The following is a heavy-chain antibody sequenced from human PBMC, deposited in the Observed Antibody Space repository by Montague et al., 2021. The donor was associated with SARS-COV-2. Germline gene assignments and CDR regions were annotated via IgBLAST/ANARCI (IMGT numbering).Heavy chain of an antibody. CDR1: GGSISGSSYY. CDR3: ARAFTDWLRYYGMDV. J-gene: IGHJ6*02. D-gene: IGHD3-9*01. Sequence: SETLSLTCTVSGGSISGSSYYWGWIRQPPGKGLEWIGSIYYSGSTYYNPSLKSRVTISVDTSKNQFSLKLSSVTAADTAVYYCARAFTDWLRYYGMDVWGQGTTVTVS. CDR2: IYYSGST. V-gene: IGHV4-39*01.